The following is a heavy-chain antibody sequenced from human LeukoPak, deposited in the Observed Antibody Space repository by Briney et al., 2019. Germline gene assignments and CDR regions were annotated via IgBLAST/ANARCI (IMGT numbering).Heavy chain of an antibody. Sequence: SVKVSCKASGYTFTSYGISWVRQAPGQGLEWMGGIIPIFGTANYAQKFQGRVTITADKSTSTAYMELSSLRSEDTAVYYCASSPPQNYYYYMDVWGKGTTVTVSS. CDR2: IIPIFGTA. V-gene: IGHV1-69*06. CDR3: ASSPPQNYYYYMDV. J-gene: IGHJ6*03. CDR1: GYTFTSYG.